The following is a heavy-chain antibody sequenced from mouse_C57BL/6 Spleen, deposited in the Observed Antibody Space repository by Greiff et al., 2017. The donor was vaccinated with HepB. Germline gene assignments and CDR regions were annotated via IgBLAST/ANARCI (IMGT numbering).Heavy chain of an antibody. CDR3: TRDYYDSVYAMDY. CDR2: IDPSDSAT. D-gene: IGHD1-1*01. J-gene: IGHJ4*01. Sequence: VQLQQPGAELVRPGSSVKLSCKASGYTFTSYWMHWVKQRPIQGLEWIGNIDPSDSATHYNQKFKDKATLTVDKSSSTAYMQLSSLTSEDSAVYYCTRDYYDSVYAMDYWGQGTSVTVSS. V-gene: IGHV1-52*01. CDR1: GYTFTSYW.